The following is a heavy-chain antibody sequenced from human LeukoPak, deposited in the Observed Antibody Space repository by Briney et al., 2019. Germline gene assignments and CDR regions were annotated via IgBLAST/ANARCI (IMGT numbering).Heavy chain of an antibody. CDR1: EFTFSSYW. D-gene: IGHD3-3*01. CDR3: ARESPVYGVGDY. Sequence: QPGGSLRLSSAASEFTFSSYWMHWVRQPPGKGLVWVSRINSDGSSTRYADSVKGRFTISRDNAKNTLYLQMNSLRAEDTAVYYCARESPVYGVGDYWGQGTLVTVPS. J-gene: IGHJ4*02. CDR2: INSDGSST. V-gene: IGHV3-74*01.